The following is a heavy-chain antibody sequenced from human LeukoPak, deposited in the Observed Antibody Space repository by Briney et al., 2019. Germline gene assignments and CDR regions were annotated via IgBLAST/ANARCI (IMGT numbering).Heavy chain of an antibody. Sequence: PSETLSLTCTVSGDSISSSSYYWGWIRQPPGKGLEGFVNIHYRGSTYYNPPLKRRVTISADTSKNQSSLKLTSVTAADTAVYYCARRNDYYDSGSYSMFDYWGQGALVTVSS. CDR2: IHYRGST. CDR3: ARRNDYYDSGSYSMFDY. CDR1: GDSISSSSYY. D-gene: IGHD3-10*01. V-gene: IGHV4-39*01. J-gene: IGHJ4*02.